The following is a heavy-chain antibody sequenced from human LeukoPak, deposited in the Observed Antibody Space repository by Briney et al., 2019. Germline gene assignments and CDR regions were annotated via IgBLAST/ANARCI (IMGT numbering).Heavy chain of an antibody. CDR3: ARRPQSYIDD. V-gene: IGHV4-39*01. CDR2: INYSGST. Sequence: PSETLSLTCTVSGGSISSSSYYWGWIRQPPGKGLEWIGSINYSGSTYYNPSLKSRVTISVDTSKNQFSLKLSSVTAADTAVYYCARRPQSYIDDWGKGTTVTVSS. J-gene: IGHJ6*03. CDR1: GGSISSSSYY.